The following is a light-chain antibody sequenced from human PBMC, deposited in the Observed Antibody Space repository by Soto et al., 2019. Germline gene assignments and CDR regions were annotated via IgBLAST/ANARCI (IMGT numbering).Light chain of an antibody. CDR3: QQLESYPST. J-gene: IGKJ4*01. V-gene: IGKV1-9*01. Sequence: DIQMTQSPSSVSASVGDRVTITCRASLGINRFLAWYQQKPGKAPKLLIYAASTLQSGVPPTFDGRGSGTDFTLTINSLQPEDFATYYCQQLESYPSTFGGATKGDIK. CDR1: LGINRF. CDR2: AAS.